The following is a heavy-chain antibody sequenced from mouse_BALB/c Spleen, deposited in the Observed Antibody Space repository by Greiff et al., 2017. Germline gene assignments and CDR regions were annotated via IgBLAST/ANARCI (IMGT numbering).Heavy chain of an antibody. V-gene: IGHV7-3*02. J-gene: IGHJ2*01. D-gene: IGHD6-1*01. CDR3: ARGWPQGFDY. CDR2: IRNKANGYTT. CDR1: GFTFTDYY. Sequence: EVKLVESGGGLVQPGGSLRLSCATSGFTFTDYYMSWVRQPPGKALEWLGFIRNKANGYTTEYSASVKGRFTISRDNSQSILYLQMNTLRAEDSATYYCARGWPQGFDYWGQGTTLTVSS.